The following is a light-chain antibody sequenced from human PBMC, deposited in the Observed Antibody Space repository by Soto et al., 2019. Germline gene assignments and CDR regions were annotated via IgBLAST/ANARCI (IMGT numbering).Light chain of an antibody. V-gene: IGKV1-39*01. Sequence: DIQLTQSPSSLSASVGDRVTLTCRASQSITSYLNWYQQKPGKAPKLLIYGASRLQSGVPSRFSGSGSGTDFTLTISSLQPEDFATYYCQQSYSTPYTFGQGTNLEIK. CDR2: GAS. CDR3: QQSYSTPYT. CDR1: QSITSY. J-gene: IGKJ2*01.